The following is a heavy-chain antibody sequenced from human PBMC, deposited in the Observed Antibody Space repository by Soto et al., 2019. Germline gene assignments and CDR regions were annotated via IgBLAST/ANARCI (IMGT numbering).Heavy chain of an antibody. Sequence: QVQLQESGPGLVKPSQTLSLTCSVSGESISSGGYYWSWIRHLPGKGLEWIGYIYDTESAYYNPSLKSRVSISMDTSENHFAMRLTSETAADSAVYYCARASSSSSAADYWGQGLQVTVSS. J-gene: IGHJ4*02. CDR1: GESISSGGYY. D-gene: IGHD6-6*01. CDR2: IYDTESA. V-gene: IGHV4-31*03. CDR3: ARASSSSSAADY.